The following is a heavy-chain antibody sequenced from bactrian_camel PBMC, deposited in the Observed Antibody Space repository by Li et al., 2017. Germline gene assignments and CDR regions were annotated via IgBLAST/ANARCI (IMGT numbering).Heavy chain of an antibody. D-gene: IGHD6*01. CDR2: IATGSGNT. V-gene: IGHV3S1*01. Sequence: HVQLVESGGGSVQAGGSLRLSCAASGYTYNRNCMAWFRQAPGKEREGVARIATGSGNTYYADPVKNRFTLSRDGAKNTVYLQMNNLKPADTAMYYCAAGSRYGASCRKEGSYQVWGQGTQVTVS. J-gene: IGHJ4*01. CDR1: GYTYNRNC. CDR3: AAGSRYGASCRKEGSYQV.